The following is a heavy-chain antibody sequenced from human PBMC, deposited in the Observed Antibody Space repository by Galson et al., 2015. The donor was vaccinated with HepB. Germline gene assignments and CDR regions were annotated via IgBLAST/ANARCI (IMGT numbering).Heavy chain of an antibody. CDR3: AKGYGLFDS. CDR1: GFAFHSHA. V-gene: IGHV3-23*01. CDR2: ISGNDDST. D-gene: IGHD3-16*01. Sequence: SLRLSCAASGFAFHSHAMSWVRQAPGKGLEWISGISGNDDSTFYAVSVKGRFTVPRDNSKNMLYLQMDSLTAEDTGLYFCAKGYGLFDSWAQGILVTVSS. J-gene: IGHJ5*01.